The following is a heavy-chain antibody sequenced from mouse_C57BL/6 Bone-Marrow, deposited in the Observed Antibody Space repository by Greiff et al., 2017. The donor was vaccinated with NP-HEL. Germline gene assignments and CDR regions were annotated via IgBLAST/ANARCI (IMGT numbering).Heavy chain of an antibody. CDR3: ARLDGYFDV. Sequence: EVKLMESGAELVKRGASVKLSCTDSGFNIKDYYMHWVKQRTEQGLEWIGRIDPEDGETKYAPKFQGKATITADTSSNTAYLQLSSLTSEDTAVYYCARLDGYFDVWGTGTTVTVSS. V-gene: IGHV14-2*01. CDR2: IDPEDGET. J-gene: IGHJ1*03. CDR1: GFNIKDYY.